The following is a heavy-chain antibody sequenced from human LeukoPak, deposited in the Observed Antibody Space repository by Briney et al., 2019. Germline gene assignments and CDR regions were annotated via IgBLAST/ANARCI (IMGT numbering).Heavy chain of an antibody. J-gene: IGHJ4*02. CDR3: ARTYCTSTSCYAPFDS. D-gene: IGHD2-2*01. CDR2: IYYSGST. Sequence: SETLSLTCTVSGGSISSYYWSWIRQPPGMGLEWIGYIYYSGSTNYNPSLKSRVTISVDTSKNQFSLKMTSLTAADTAVYYCARTYCTSTSCYAPFDSWGQGTLVAVSS. CDR1: GGSISSYY. V-gene: IGHV4-59*12.